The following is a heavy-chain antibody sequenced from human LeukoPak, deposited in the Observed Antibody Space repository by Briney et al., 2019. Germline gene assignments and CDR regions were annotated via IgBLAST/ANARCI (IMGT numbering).Heavy chain of an antibody. V-gene: IGHV4-39*01. Sequence: SETLSLTCTVSGGSTSSSSYYWGWIRQPPGKGLEWIGSIYYSGSTYYNPSLKSRITISVDTSKNQFSLKLTSVTAADTAVYYCARPNYYDSSGYFNWGQGTLVTVSS. CDR3: ARPNYYDSSGYFN. J-gene: IGHJ4*02. CDR2: IYYSGST. CDR1: GGSTSSSSYY. D-gene: IGHD3-22*01.